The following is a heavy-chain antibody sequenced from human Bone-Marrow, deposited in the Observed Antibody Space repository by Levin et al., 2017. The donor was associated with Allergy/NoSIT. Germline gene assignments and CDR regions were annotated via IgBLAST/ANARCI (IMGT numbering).Heavy chain of an antibody. CDR3: VREAKYDYDSSGYPDY. Sequence: GGSLRLSCAASGFIFGDYYMSWIRQAPGKGLEWISFISSSGTIIYYADSVKGRFTTARDNAKNSLYLQMSSLRGEDTALYYCVREAKYDYDSSGYPDYWGQGTLVSVSS. D-gene: IGHD3-22*01. V-gene: IGHV3-11*01. CDR2: ISSSGTII. CDR1: GFIFGDYY. J-gene: IGHJ4*02.